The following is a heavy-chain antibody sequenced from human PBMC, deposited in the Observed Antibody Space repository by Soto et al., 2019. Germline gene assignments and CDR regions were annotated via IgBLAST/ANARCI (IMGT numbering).Heavy chain of an antibody. CDR3: EREGSSSWYDGENYYGMDV. CDR2: ISAYNGNT. D-gene: IGHD6-13*01. J-gene: IGHJ6*02. CDR1: GYTFTSYG. Sequence: QVQLVQSGAEVKKPGASVKVSCKASGYTFTSYGISWVRQAPGQGLEWMGWISAYNGNTNYAQKLQGRVTMTTDTSTSTAYMELRSLRSDDTAVYYCEREGSSSWYDGENYYGMDVWGQGTTVTVSS. V-gene: IGHV1-18*01.